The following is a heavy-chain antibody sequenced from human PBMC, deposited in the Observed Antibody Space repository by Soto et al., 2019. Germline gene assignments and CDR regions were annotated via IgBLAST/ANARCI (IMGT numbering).Heavy chain of an antibody. CDR1: GYTFVDYG. CDR2: ISAYYGTS. D-gene: IGHD6-19*01. J-gene: IGHJ4*02. Sequence: GASVKVSCKASGYTFVDYGFSWVRQAPGQGLEWMGWISAYYGTSHFAQNVQGRVTLTRDTSTSTVYMEMRRLRLDDTAMYYCVREIEVAGTVAFVYWGQGTLVTVYS. CDR3: VREIEVAGTVAFVY. V-gene: IGHV1-18*01.